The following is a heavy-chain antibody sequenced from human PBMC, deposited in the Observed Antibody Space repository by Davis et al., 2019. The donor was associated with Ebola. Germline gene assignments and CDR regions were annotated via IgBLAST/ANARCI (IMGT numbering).Heavy chain of an antibody. V-gene: IGHV4-61*01. CDR2: IYYSGTT. J-gene: IGHJ5*02. Sequence: SETLSLTCTVSGGAVSSGSYWWSWIRQPPGKGLEWIGDIYYSGTTKYNPSLKSRVTISVDTSKNQFSLKLSSVTTADTAMYFCARVRSSGWSQGVFDPWGQGTLVTVSS. CDR3: ARVRSSGWSQGVFDP. CDR1: GGAVSSGSYW. D-gene: IGHD6-19*01.